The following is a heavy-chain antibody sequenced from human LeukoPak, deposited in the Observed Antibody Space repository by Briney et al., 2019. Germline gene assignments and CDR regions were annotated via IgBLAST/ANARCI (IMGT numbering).Heavy chain of an antibody. CDR2: INTNTGNP. D-gene: IGHD6-6*01. CDR1: GYTFTNFY. CDR3: ARDQEGLEYSSSSGVDY. V-gene: IGHV7-4-1*02. J-gene: IGHJ4*02. Sequence: GASVKVSCMSSGYTFTNFYMHWLRQAPGQGLEWMGWINTNTGNPTYAQGFTGRFVFSLDTSVSTAYLQISSLKAEDTAVYYCARDQEGLEYSSSSGVDYWGQGTLVTVSS.